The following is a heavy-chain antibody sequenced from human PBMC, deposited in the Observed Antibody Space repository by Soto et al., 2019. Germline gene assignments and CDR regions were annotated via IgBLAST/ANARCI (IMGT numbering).Heavy chain of an antibody. J-gene: IGHJ5*02. CDR3: ARGDSSSGLDP. Sequence: QVQVVQSGTEVTKPGASVKVSCKASGYTFTNYGISWVRQAPGQGLEWMGWISAYNGNTNYAQIFQGRVTLTTDTSTTTAYMELRSLRSDDTAVYYCARGDSSSGLDPWGQGTPVTGSS. CDR1: GYTFTNYG. CDR2: ISAYNGNT. D-gene: IGHD6-6*01. V-gene: IGHV1-18*01.